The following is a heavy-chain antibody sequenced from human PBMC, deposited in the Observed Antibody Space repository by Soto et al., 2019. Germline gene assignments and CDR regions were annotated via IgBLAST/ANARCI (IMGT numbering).Heavy chain of an antibody. D-gene: IGHD6-19*01. V-gene: IGHV3-33*01. Sequence: GGSLRLSCAASGFTFSSYGMHWVRQAPGKGLEWVAVIWYDGSNKYYADSVKGRFTISRDNSKNTLYLQMNSLRAEDTAVYYCARDLLPGVAGTIRLAGNWFDPWGQGTLVTVSS. J-gene: IGHJ5*02. CDR2: IWYDGSNK. CDR1: GFTFSSYG. CDR3: ARDLLPGVAGTIRLAGNWFDP.